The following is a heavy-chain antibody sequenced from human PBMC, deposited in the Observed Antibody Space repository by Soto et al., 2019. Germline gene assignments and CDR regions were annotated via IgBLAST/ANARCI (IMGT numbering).Heavy chain of an antibody. CDR3: AHRPSGWYLFDY. Sequence: QITLKESGPTLVRPTQTLTLTCTFSGFSLSTSGLGEGWIRQPPGKALEWRALIYCNDDKRYSPSLKARLTTNKDPSKNQVVLTMTNMDPVDTATYYCAHRPSGWYLFDYWGQGTLVTVSS. D-gene: IGHD6-19*01. V-gene: IGHV2-5*01. CDR2: IYCNDDK. J-gene: IGHJ4*02. CDR1: GFSLSTSGLG.